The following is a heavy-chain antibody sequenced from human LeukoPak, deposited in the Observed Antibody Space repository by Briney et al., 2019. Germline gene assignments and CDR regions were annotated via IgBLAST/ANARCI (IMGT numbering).Heavy chain of an antibody. CDR3: ARSNNDGDYLGVGFDY. V-gene: IGHV7-4-1*02. D-gene: IGHD4-17*01. J-gene: IGHJ4*02. CDR1: GYTFTNYG. CDR2: INTNTGNP. Sequence: ASVKASCKASGYTFTNYGISWVRQAPGQGLEWMGWINTNTGNPTYAQGFTGRFVFSLDTSVSTAYLQISSLQAEDTAVYYCARSNNDGDYLGVGFDYWGQGTLVTVSS.